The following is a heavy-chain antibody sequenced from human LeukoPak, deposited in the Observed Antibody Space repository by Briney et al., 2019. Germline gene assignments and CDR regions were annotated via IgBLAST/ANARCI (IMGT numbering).Heavy chain of an antibody. D-gene: IGHD2-2*01. CDR2: INPSGGST. Sequence: ASVKVSCKASGYTFTSYYMHWVRQAPGQGLEWMGIINPSGGSTSYAQKLQGRVTMTRDTSTSTVYMELSSLRSEDTAVYYCARFSSTSLPSIYGMDVWGQGTTVTVSS. V-gene: IGHV1-46*01. CDR3: ARFSSTSLPSIYGMDV. J-gene: IGHJ6*02. CDR1: GYTFTSYY.